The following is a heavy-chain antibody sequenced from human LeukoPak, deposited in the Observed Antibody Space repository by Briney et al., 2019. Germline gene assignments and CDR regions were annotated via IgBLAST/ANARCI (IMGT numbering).Heavy chain of an antibody. CDR1: GGSISGYY. V-gene: IGHV4-4*07. J-gene: IGHJ4*02. CDR3: ARDLGGYNYGYSFDF. CDR2: IYTSGNT. Sequence: SETLSLTCTVSGGSISGYYWNWIRQPAGKGLEWVGRIYTSGNTNYNPSLKSRVTMSVDTSKNQFFLKLFSVTAADTAVYYCARDLGGYNYGYSFDFWGQGTLVTVSS. D-gene: IGHD5-18*01.